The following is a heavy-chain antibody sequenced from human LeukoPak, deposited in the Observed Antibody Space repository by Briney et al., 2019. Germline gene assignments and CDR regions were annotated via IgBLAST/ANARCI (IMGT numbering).Heavy chain of an antibody. CDR2: ITSSSSYI. V-gene: IGHV3-21*01. D-gene: IGHD3-22*01. CDR3: ARDQYYYDSSGYYRYFDY. J-gene: IGHJ4*02. CDR1: GFTFSTYN. Sequence: PGGSLRLSCAASGFTFSTYNMNWVRQAPGKGLEWVSSITSSSSYIYYADSVKGRFTISRDNAKNSLYLQMNSLRAEDTAVYYCARDQYYYDSSGYYRYFDYWGQGTLVTVSS.